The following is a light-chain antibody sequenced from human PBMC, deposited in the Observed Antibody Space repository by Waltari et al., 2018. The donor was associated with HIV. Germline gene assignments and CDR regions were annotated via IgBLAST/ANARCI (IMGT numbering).Light chain of an antibody. V-gene: IGKV1-5*03. CDR2: KAS. CDR3: QQYNTFST. J-gene: IGKJ1*01. Sequence: DIQITQSPSTLSASVGDRVTITCRASQNINSWLAWYQQKPGKAHKLLIYKASSLESGVPSRFSGSRSGTEFTLTISSLQPDDFATYYCQQYNTFSTFGQGTKVEIK. CDR1: QNINSW.